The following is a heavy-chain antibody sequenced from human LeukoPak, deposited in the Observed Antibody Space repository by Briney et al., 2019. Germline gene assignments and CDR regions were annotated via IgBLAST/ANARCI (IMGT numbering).Heavy chain of an antibody. Sequence: SETLSLTCTVSGGSISSYYWRWIRPPPGKGLERIGYIYYSGCTNYNPSLKSRVTISVDTSKNQFSLKLSSVTAADTAVYYCARAPSLRFGELSVYFDYWGQGTLVTVSS. CDR1: GGSISSYY. V-gene: IGHV4-59*01. D-gene: IGHD3-16*02. CDR3: ARAPSLRFGELSVYFDY. CDR2: IYYSGCT. J-gene: IGHJ4*02.